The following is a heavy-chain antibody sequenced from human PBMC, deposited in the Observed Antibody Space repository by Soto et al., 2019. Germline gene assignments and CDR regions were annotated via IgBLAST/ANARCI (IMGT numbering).Heavy chain of an antibody. Sequence: ASVNVSCKSSGYTFSSYCISWVRQAPGQGLECMGWISGYNGNTNYAQKVQGRVTMTTDTSTSTAYMELRSLRSDDTAVYYCARDRAGYDFWSGYQRDNWFDPWGQGTRVTVSS. CDR1: GYTFSSYC. D-gene: IGHD3-3*01. CDR3: ARDRAGYDFWSGYQRDNWFDP. V-gene: IGHV1-18*04. J-gene: IGHJ5*02. CDR2: ISGYNGNT.